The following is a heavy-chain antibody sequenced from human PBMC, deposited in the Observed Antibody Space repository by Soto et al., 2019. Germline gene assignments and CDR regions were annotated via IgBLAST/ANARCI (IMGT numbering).Heavy chain of an antibody. CDR1: GGSISSSSYY. Sequence: SETLSLTCTVSGGSISSSSYYWGWIRQPPGKGLEWIGSIYYSGSTYYNPSLKSRVTISVDTSKNQFSLKLSSVTAADTAVYYCATLSLGYCSGGSCLPHAYYYYGLDVWGQGTTVTASS. J-gene: IGHJ6*02. D-gene: IGHD2-15*01. CDR2: IYYSGST. CDR3: ATLSLGYCSGGSCLPHAYYYYGLDV. V-gene: IGHV4-39*01.